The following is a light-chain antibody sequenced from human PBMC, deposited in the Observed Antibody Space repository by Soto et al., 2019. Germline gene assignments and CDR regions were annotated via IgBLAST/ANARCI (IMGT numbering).Light chain of an antibody. CDR2: GAS. Sequence: EIVMTQSPATLSVSPGERATLSCRASQSVSSSYLAWYQQKPGQAPRLLIFGASSRATGTPDRFSGSGSGTDFTLTISRLEPEDFAVYYCQHYGNSPLTFGQGTRLEIK. V-gene: IGKV3-20*01. J-gene: IGKJ5*01. CDR3: QHYGNSPLT. CDR1: QSVSSSY.